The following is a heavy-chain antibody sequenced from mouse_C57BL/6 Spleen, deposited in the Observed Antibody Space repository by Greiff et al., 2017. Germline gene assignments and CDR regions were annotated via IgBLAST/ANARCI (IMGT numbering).Heavy chain of an antibody. CDR1: GYTFTSYD. CDR2: IYPRDGST. D-gene: IGHD2-2*01. Sequence: VKLVESGPELVKPGASVKLSCKASGYTFTSYDINWVKQRPGQGLEWIGWIYPRDGSTKYNEKFKGKATLTVDTSSSTAYMELHSLTSEDSAVYFCARSLWLRGGDYAMDYWGQGTSVTVSS. CDR3: ARSLWLRGGDYAMDY. V-gene: IGHV1-85*01. J-gene: IGHJ4*01.